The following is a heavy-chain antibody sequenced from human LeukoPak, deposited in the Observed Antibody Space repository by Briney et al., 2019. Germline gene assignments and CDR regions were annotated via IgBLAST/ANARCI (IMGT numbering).Heavy chain of an antibody. V-gene: IGHV3-23*01. J-gene: IGHJ4*02. D-gene: IGHD2-21*01. CDR2: TSSSDAGT. Sequence: GGSLRLSCAASGFTLSTYAMSWVRQTPGEGLEWVAATSSSDAGTYHADSVRGRFTISRDNSKNTLYLQMNSLRAEDAAVYFCAKAPVTSCRGAYCYPFDSWGQGTLVTVSS. CDR1: GFTLSTYA. CDR3: AKAPVTSCRGAYCYPFDS.